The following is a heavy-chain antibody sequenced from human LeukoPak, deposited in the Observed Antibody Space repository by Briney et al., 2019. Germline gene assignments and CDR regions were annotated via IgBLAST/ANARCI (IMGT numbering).Heavy chain of an antibody. Sequence: GESLQISCKGSGYSFTSYWIGWVRQMPGKGLEWMGIIYPGDSDTRYSPSFQGQVTISADKSISTAYLQWSSLEASDTAMYYCARHQGIAVAESYFQHWGQGTLVTVSS. CDR2: IYPGDSDT. V-gene: IGHV5-51*01. J-gene: IGHJ1*01. CDR1: GYSFTSYW. D-gene: IGHD6-19*01. CDR3: ARHQGIAVAESYFQH.